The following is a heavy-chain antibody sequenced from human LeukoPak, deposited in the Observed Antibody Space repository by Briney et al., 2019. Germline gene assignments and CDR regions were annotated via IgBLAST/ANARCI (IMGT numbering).Heavy chain of an antibody. CDR3: ARDSRYDSSGYYSAY. V-gene: IGHV3-21*01. D-gene: IGHD3-22*01. CDR1: GFTFSSYS. CDR2: ISSSSSYI. J-gene: IGHJ4*02. Sequence: GGSLRLSCAASGFTFSSYSMNWVRQAPGKGLEWVSSISSSSSYIYYADSVKGRFTISRDNAKNSLYLQMNSLRAEDTAVYYCARDSRYDSSGYYSAYWGQGTLVTVSS.